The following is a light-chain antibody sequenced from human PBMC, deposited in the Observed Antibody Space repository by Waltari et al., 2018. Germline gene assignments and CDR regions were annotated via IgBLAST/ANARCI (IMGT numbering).Light chain of an antibody. V-gene: IGKV1-5*03. CDR2: KAS. CDR3: QQFHSYPWT. J-gene: IGKJ1*01. Sequence: DIQMTQSPSTLSASVGERVTITCRASQSISAWLAWYQHKSGKAPKLLIHKASILESGVPSRFSGSRSGTEFALTISRLQPDYFATYYCQQFHSYPWTFGQGTKVEI. CDR1: QSISAW.